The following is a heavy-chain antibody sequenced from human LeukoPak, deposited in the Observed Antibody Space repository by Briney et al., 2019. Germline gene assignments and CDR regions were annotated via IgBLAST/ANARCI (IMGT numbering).Heavy chain of an antibody. D-gene: IGHD1-26*01. J-gene: IGHJ4*02. CDR2: ISGNSFHI. Sequence: GGSLRLSCAASGFTFSSYAMSWVRQAPGKALEWVSSISGNSFHIFYADSVKGRFTISRDNAYKSLYLQLNSLRAEDTAVYYCASGTIVGARGADNWGQGTLVIVSS. CDR3: ASGTIVGARGADN. CDR1: GFTFSSYA. V-gene: IGHV3-21*01.